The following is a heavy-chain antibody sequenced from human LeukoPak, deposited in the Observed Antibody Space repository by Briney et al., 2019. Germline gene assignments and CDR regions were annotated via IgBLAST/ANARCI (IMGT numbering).Heavy chain of an antibody. Sequence: PGGSLRLSCAASGFTFSSYSMNWVRQAPGKGLEWVSYISSSTSTIYYADSVKGRFTISRDNAKNSLYLQMNSLRAEDTAVYYCARGCIAVADYYYYYMDVWGKGTTVTVSS. D-gene: IGHD6-19*01. CDR3: ARGCIAVADYYYYYMDV. CDR1: GFTFSSYS. V-gene: IGHV3-48*01. J-gene: IGHJ6*03. CDR2: ISSSTSTI.